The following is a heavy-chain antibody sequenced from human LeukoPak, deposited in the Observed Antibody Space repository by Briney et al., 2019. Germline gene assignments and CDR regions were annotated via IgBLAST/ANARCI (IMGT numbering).Heavy chain of an antibody. CDR2: INQDGSEM. CDR3: ARESQAYYYGSGSPNY. J-gene: IGHJ4*02. CDR1: GFTFSNYW. V-gene: IGHV3-7*01. Sequence: PGGSLRLSCAASGFTFSNYWMSWVRQAPGKGLEWLANINQDGSEMYYVDSVKGRFTISRDNSKNTLYLQMNSLRAEDTAVYYCARESQAYYYGSGSPNYWGQGTLVTVSS. D-gene: IGHD3-10*01.